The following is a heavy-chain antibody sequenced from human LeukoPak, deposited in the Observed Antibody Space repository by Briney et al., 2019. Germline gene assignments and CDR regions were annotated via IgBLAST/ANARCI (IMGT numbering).Heavy chain of an antibody. CDR3: ASLGYSYGFCY. J-gene: IGHJ4*02. D-gene: IGHD5-18*01. V-gene: IGHV4-34*01. CDR1: GGSFSGYY. CDR2: INHSGST. Sequence: RPSETLSLTCAVYGGSFSGYYWSWSRQPPGKGLEWIGEINHSGSTNYNPSLKSRVTISVDTSKNQFSLKLSSVTAADTAVYYCASLGYSYGFCYWGQGTLVTVSS.